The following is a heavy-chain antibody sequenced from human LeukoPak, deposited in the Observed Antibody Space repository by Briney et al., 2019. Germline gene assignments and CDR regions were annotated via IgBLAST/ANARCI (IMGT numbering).Heavy chain of an antibody. J-gene: IGHJ4*02. V-gene: IGHV3-23*01. Sequence: GSLRLSCAASGFTFSSYAMSWVRQAPGKGLEWVSAISGSGGSTYYADSVKGRFTISRDNSKNTLYLQMNSLRVEDTAVYYCAKEGASITMIVVVITGLFDYWGQGTLVTVSS. CDR2: ISGSGGST. CDR1: GFTFSSYA. D-gene: IGHD3-22*01. CDR3: AKEGASITMIVVVITGLFDY.